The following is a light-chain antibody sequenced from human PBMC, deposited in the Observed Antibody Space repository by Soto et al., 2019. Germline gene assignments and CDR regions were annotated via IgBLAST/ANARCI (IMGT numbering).Light chain of an antibody. CDR3: CSYAGSYTLYV. CDR2: DVS. CDR1: SSDIGTFSS. V-gene: IGLV2-11*01. Sequence: QSVLTQPPSASGSPGQSVTISCTGTSSDIGTFSSISWYQQYPGKAPKLMIYDVSKRPSGVPDRFSGSKSGNTASLTISGLQAEDEADYYCCSYAGSYTLYVFGTGTKLTVL. J-gene: IGLJ1*01.